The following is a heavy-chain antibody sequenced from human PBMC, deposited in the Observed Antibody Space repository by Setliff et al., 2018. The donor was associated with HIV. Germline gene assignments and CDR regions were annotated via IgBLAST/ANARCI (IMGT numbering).Heavy chain of an antibody. CDR3: TRASGFGELLHGFDI. J-gene: IGHJ3*02. CDR2: IIPIFATA. D-gene: IGHD3-10*01. Sequence: SVKVSCKASGGTFSSHAISWVRQAPGQGLEWMGGIIPIFATANYAQKFQDRVTINTDESTSTAYMEVTSLTSEDTAVYYCTRASGFGELLHGFDIWGQGTMVTVSS. V-gene: IGHV1-69*05. CDR1: GGTFSSHA.